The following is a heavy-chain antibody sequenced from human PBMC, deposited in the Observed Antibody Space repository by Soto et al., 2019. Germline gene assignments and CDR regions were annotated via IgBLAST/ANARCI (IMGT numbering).Heavy chain of an antibody. V-gene: IGHV1-69*13. D-gene: IGHD3-3*01. CDR2: IIPIFGTA. J-gene: IGHJ4*02. CDR1: GGTFSSYA. CDR3: ARDRYDFWSGYCDY. Sequence: SSVKVSCKASGGTFSSYAISWVRQAPGQGLEWMGGIIPIFGTANYAQKFQGRVTITADESTSTAYKELSSLRSEDTAVYYCARDRYDFWSGYCDYWGQGTLVTVSS.